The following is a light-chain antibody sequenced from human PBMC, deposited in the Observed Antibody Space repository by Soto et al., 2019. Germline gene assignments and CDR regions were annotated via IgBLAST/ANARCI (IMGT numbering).Light chain of an antibody. Sequence: DIQMTQSPSTLSASVGDRVTITCRASQSIGAWLAWYQQKPGKAPRLLIYMASSLEGGVPSRFSGSGSGTEFTLTISSLQPDDFATYYCQQYNSYSTFGQATKVDIK. V-gene: IGKV1-5*03. CDR1: QSIGAW. J-gene: IGKJ1*01. CDR3: QQYNSYST. CDR2: MAS.